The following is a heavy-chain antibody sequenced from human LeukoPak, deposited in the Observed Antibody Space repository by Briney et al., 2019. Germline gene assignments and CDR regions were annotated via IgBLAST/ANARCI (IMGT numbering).Heavy chain of an antibody. Sequence: SETLSLTCAVYGGSFSGYYWSWIRQPPGKGLEWIGEINHSGSTYYNPSLKSRVTISVDTSKNQFSLKLSSVTAADTAVYYCARVSRRWLQSRDSEDFDYWGQGTLVTVSS. V-gene: IGHV4-34*01. J-gene: IGHJ4*02. CDR1: GGSFSGYY. D-gene: IGHD5-24*01. CDR3: ARVSRRWLQSRDSEDFDY. CDR2: INHSGST.